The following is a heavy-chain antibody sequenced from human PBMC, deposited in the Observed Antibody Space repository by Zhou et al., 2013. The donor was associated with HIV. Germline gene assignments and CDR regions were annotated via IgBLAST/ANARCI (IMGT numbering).Heavy chain of an antibody. CDR2: INPNSGGT. CDR1: GYTFTGYY. CDR3: ARGIAAAGTGLAFGY. J-gene: IGHJ4*02. Sequence: QVQLVQSGAEVKKPGASVKVSCKASGYTFTGYYMHWVRQAPGQGLEWMGWINPNSGGTNYAQKFQGWVTMTRDTSISTAYMELSRLRSDDTAVYYCARGIAAAGTGLAFGYWGQGTLVTVSS. V-gene: IGHV1-2*04. D-gene: IGHD6-13*01.